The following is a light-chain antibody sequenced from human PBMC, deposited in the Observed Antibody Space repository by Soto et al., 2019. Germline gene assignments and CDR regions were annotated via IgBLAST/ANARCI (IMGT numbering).Light chain of an antibody. CDR2: AAS. CDR3: LQDHDDSWT. Sequence: IQLTQSPSSVSASVGDRVTITCQASQDISNYLNWHQQKPGKAPTLLIYAASNLQSGVPSRFRGSRSGTEFTLTVSSLQPEDFATYYCLQDHDDSWTFGQGTKVDIK. CDR1: QDISNY. J-gene: IGKJ1*01. V-gene: IGKV1-6*01.